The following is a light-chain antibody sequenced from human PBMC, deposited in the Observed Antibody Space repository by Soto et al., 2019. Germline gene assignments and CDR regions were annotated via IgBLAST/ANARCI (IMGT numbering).Light chain of an antibody. J-gene: IGKJ2*01. CDR1: QSVSSN. V-gene: IGKV3-15*01. CDR3: QQYNNWPPYI. Sequence: EIGMTQSPATLSVSPGERATLSCRASQSVSSNLAWYQQKPGQAPRLLIYGASTRATGIPARFSGSGSGTEFTLTISSLQSEDFAVYYCQQYNNWPPYIFGQGTKLEIK. CDR2: GAS.